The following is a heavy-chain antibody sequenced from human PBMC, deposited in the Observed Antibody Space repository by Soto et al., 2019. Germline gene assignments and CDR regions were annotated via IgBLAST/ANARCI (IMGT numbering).Heavy chain of an antibody. D-gene: IGHD6-13*01. CDR1: GGSISSSNYY. CDR3: ASLQVPGNFDY. V-gene: IGHV4-39*01. Sequence: QLQLQESGPGLVKPSETLSLTCTVSGGSISSSNYYWAWVRQPPGKGLEWIANIYYSGDTYSHPSLRSRRTVSVDTSTNQFSLKLTSLTAADTAMYYCASLQVPGNFDYWGQGTLVTVSS. J-gene: IGHJ4*02. CDR2: IYYSGDT.